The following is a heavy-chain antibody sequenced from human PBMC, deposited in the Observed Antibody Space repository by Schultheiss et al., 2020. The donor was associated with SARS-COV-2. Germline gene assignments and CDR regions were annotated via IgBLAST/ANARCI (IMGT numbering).Heavy chain of an antibody. J-gene: IGHJ6*03. D-gene: IGHD3-3*01. V-gene: IGHV1-8*03. Sequence: ASVKVSCKASGYTFTGYYMHWVRQAPGQGLEWMGGFDPEDGETIYAQKFQGRVTITRNTSISTAYMELSSLRSEDTAVYYCATTPYDFWSGYYMDVWGKGTTVTVSS. CDR2: FDPEDGET. CDR3: ATTPYDFWSGYYMDV. CDR1: GYTFTGYY.